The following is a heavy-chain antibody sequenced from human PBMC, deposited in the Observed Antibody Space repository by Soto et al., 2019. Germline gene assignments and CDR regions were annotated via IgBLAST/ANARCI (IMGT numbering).Heavy chain of an antibody. V-gene: IGHV4-59*01. J-gene: IGHJ3*02. D-gene: IGHD3-22*01. CDR2: IYYSGST. CDR3: ARDSGTYYYDSSGYYDPSAFDI. CDR1: GGSISSYY. Sequence: SETLSLTCTVSGGSISSYYWSWIRQPPGKGLEWIGYIYYSGSTNYNPSLKSRVTISVDTSKNQFSLKLSSVTAADTAVYYCARDSGTYYYDSSGYYDPSAFDIWGQGTMVTV.